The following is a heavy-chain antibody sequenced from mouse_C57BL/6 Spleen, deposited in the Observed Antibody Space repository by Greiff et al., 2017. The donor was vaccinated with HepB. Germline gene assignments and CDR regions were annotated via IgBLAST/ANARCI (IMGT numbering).Heavy chain of an antibody. Sequence: EVKVVESGGGLVQPKGSLKLSCAASGFSFNTYAMNWVRQAPGKGLEWVARIRSKSNNYATYYADSVKDRFTISRDDSESMLYLQMNNLKTEDTAMYYCVSLLPFAYWGQGTLVTVSA. CDR1: GFSFNTYA. J-gene: IGHJ3*01. D-gene: IGHD1-1*01. CDR2: IRSKSNNYAT. CDR3: VSLLPFAY. V-gene: IGHV10-1*01.